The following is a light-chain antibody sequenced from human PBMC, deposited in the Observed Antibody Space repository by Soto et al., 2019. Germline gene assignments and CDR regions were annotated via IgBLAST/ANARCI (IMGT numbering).Light chain of an antibody. CDR1: QSVSSSY. Sequence: EIVLTQSPGTLSLSPVERATLSCRASQSVSSSYLAWYQQKPGQAPRLLIYGASSRATGIPDRFSGSGSGTDFTLTISRLEPEDFAVYYCQQYGSSPITFGGGTKVEIK. V-gene: IGKV3-20*01. CDR3: QQYGSSPIT. CDR2: GAS. J-gene: IGKJ4*01.